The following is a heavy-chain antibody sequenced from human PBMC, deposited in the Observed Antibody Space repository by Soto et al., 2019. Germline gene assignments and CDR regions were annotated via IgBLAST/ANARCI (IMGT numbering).Heavy chain of an antibody. V-gene: IGHV1-69*12. CDR2: IIPIFGTA. Sequence: QVQLVQSGAEVKKPGSSVKVSCKASGGTFGSYAISWVRQAPGQGLEWMGGIIPIFGTANYAQKFQGRVTITADESTSTAYMELSSLRSEDTAVYYCARAGYCSGGSCYSGWFDPWGQGTLVTVSS. CDR3: ARAGYCSGGSCYSGWFDP. CDR1: GGTFGSYA. J-gene: IGHJ5*02. D-gene: IGHD2-15*01.